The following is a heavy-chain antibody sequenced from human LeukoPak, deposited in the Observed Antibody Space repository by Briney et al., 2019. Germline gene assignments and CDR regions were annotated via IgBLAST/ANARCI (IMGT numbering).Heavy chain of an antibody. CDR1: GFTFSSYA. CDR3: ARGCQLLLGYFDY. D-gene: IGHD2-2*01. Sequence: PGGSLRLSCAASGFTFSSYAMHWVRRAPGKGLEWVAVISYDGSNKYYADSVKGRFTISRDNSKNTLYLQMNSLRAEDTAVYYCARGCQLLLGYFDYWGQGTLVTVSS. CDR2: ISYDGSNK. V-gene: IGHV3-30-3*01. J-gene: IGHJ4*02.